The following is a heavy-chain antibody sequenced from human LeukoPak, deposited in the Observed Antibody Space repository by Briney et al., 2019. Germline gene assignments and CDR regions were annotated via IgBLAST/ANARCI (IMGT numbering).Heavy chain of an antibody. J-gene: IGHJ5*02. CDR2: IYYSGST. CDR1: GGSISSSSYY. D-gene: IGHD2-15*01. CDR3: AFGYCSGGSCHSRPPRNWFDP. Sequence: SETLSLTCTVSGGSISSSSYYWGWIRQPPGKGLEWIGSIYYSGSTYYNPSLKSRVTISVDTSKNQFSLKLSSVTAADTAVYYCAFGYCSGGSCHSRPPRNWFDPWGQGTLVTVSS. V-gene: IGHV4-39*07.